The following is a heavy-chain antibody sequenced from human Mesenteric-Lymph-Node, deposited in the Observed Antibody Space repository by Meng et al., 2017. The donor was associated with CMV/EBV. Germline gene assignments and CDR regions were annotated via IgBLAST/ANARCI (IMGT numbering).Heavy chain of an antibody. CDR3: ARTKLDSNYDSRLDY. CDR1: GGPISSYY. D-gene: IGHD3-22*01. CDR2: IYYSGST. V-gene: IGHV4-59*01. J-gene: IGHJ4*02. Sequence: SETLSLTCTVSGGPISSYYWSWIRQPPGKGLEWIGYIYYSGSTNYNPSLKSRVTVSVDTSKSQFSLKLGTVTAADTAVYYCARTKLDSNYDSRLDYWGQGTLVTVSS.